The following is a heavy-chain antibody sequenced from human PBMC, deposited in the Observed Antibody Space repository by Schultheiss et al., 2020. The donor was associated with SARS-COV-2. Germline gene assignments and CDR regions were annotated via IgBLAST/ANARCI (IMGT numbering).Heavy chain of an antibody. Sequence: GGSLRLSCAASGFTFDDYAMHWVRQAPGKGLEWVSGISWNSGSIGYADSVKGRFTISRDNSKNTLYLQMNSLRAEDTAVYYCARLTSGSSSPWGQGTLVTVSS. CDR3: ARLTSGSSSP. CDR1: GFTFDDYA. D-gene: IGHD1-26*01. V-gene: IGHV3-9*01. J-gene: IGHJ5*02. CDR2: ISWNSGSI.